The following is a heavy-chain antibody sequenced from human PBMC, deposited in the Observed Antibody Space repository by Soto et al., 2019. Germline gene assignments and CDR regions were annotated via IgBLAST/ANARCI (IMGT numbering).Heavy chain of an antibody. J-gene: IGHJ4*02. Sequence: ETLSLTCTVSGGSISISSYYWGWIRQPPGKGLEWIGSIYYSGNTYYNPSLKSRVTISVDTSKNHFSLKLSSVTASDTAVYYCASYIEGGVGRGYWGQGTLVTVSS. CDR2: IYYSGNT. D-gene: IGHD1-26*01. CDR3: ASYIEGGVGRGY. CDR1: GGSISISSYY. V-gene: IGHV4-39*02.